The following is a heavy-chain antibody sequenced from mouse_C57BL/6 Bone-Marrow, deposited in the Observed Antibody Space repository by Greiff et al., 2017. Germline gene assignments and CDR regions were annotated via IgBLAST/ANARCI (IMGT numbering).Heavy chain of an antibody. CDR1: GYTFTDYE. V-gene: IGHV1-15*01. D-gene: IGHD1-1*01. CDR2: IDPETGGT. CDR3: TRPPYYGSSWFAY. J-gene: IGHJ3*01. Sequence: QVQLQQSGAELVRPGASVTLSCKASGYTFTDYEMHWVKQTPVHGLEWIGAIDPETGGTAYNQKFKGKAILTADKSSSTAYMELRSLTSEDSAVYYGTRPPYYGSSWFAYWGQGTLVTVSA.